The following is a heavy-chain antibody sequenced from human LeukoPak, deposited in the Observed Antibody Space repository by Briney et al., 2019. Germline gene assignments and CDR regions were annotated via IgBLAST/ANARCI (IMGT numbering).Heavy chain of an antibody. J-gene: IGHJ1*01. CDR3: ARIPKDSSGYQH. Sequence: SETLSLTCAVSGGSISSNNWWGWVRQPPGKGLEWIGYIYYSGSTYYNPSLKSRVTMSVDTSKNQFSLKLSSVTAVDTAVYYCARIPKDSSGYQHWGHGTLVTVSS. D-gene: IGHD3-22*01. V-gene: IGHV4-28*01. CDR2: IYYSGST. CDR1: GGSISSNNW.